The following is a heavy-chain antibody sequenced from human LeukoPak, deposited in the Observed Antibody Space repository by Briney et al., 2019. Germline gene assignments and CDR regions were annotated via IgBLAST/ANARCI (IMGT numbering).Heavy chain of an antibody. CDR2: IRHYGSKI. CDR1: GFTFSNYG. V-gene: IGHV3-30*02. CDR3: AKSVIPTAYQGTYYMDV. J-gene: IGHJ6*03. D-gene: IGHD2-2*01. Sequence: GGSLRLSCEASGFTFSNYGMHWVRQAPGKGLEGGAFIRHYGSKIYYAASLKGRFTISRDSSKSTLYLQTNSLRAEDTAVYYCAKSVIPTAYQGTYYMDVWGKGTTVIVSS.